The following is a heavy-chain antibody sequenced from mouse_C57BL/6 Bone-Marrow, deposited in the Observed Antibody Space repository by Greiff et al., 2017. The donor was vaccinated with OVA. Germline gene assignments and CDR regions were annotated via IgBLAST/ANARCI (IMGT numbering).Heavy chain of an antibody. V-gene: IGHV1-19*01. CDR2: INPYNGGT. CDR1: GYTFTDYY. CDR3: ASSYGRFDY. D-gene: IGHD2-1*01. Sequence: DVQLQESGPVLVKPGASVKMSCKASGYTFTDYYMNWVKQSHGKSLEWIGVINPYNGGTSYNQKFKGKATLTVDKSSSTAYMELNSLTSEDSAVYYCASSYGRFDYWGQGTTLTVSS. J-gene: IGHJ2*01.